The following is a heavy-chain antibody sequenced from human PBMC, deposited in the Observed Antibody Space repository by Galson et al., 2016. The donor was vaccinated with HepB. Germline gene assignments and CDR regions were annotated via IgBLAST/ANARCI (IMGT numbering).Heavy chain of an antibody. CDR2: SSGCGTYI. Sequence: SLRLPCAASEFNFSTYAMTWVRLAPGTGLEWVSASSGCGTYIYYTDSAKGRFTTSSDNSQDTVFLQMNSLRAEDTALYYCAKNWKDGYPFYDYWGQGILVTVSS. J-gene: IGHJ4*02. CDR1: EFNFSTYA. V-gene: IGHV3-23*01. D-gene: IGHD1-1*01. CDR3: AKNWKDGYPFYDY.